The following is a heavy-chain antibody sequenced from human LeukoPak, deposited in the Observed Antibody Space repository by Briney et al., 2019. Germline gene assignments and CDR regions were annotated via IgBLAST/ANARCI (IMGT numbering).Heavy chain of an antibody. CDR1: GFTFSNYW. CDR3: ARGGPTGAIDD. D-gene: IGHD1-1*01. Sequence: GGSLRLSCAASGFTFSNYWMTWVRQAPGKGLEWVANIKEDGSEKNYVDSVKGRFTISRDNAKNSLYLQMNSLRAEDTAVYYCARGGPTGAIDDWGQGTLVTVST. CDR2: IKEDGSEK. V-gene: IGHV3-7*01. J-gene: IGHJ4*02.